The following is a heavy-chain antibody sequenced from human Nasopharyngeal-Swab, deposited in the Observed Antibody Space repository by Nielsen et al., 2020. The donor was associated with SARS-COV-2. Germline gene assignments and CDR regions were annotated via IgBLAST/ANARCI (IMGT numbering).Heavy chain of an antibody. CDR1: GFTVSSNY. Sequence: GESLKISCAASGFTVSSNYMSWVRQAPGKGLEWVSVIYSGGSTYYADSVKGRFTISRDNSKNTLYLQMNYLRAEDTALYYCARDNRLQLWLRFYGLDVWGQGTTVTVSS. D-gene: IGHD5-18*01. J-gene: IGHJ6*02. CDR2: IYSGGST. V-gene: IGHV3-66*01. CDR3: ARDNRLQLWLRFYGLDV.